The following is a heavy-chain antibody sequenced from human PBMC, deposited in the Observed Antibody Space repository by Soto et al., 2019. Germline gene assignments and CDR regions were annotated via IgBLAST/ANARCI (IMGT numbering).Heavy chain of an antibody. Sequence: QVQLVQSGAEVKKPGSSVKVSCKASGGTFSSYTISWVRQAPGQGLEWMGRIIPILGIANYAQKFQGRVTIXAXXGTSTAYTELSRLRSEDTAVYYCAAGDGDPNWFDPWGQGTLVTVSS. CDR1: GGTFSSYT. V-gene: IGHV1-69*02. CDR2: IIPILGIA. D-gene: IGHD4-17*01. J-gene: IGHJ5*02. CDR3: AAGDGDPNWFDP.